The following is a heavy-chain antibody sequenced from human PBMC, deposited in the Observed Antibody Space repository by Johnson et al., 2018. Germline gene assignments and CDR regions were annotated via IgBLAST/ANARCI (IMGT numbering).Heavy chain of an antibody. CDR3: AKVFYRYYYYGMDV. CDR1: GFTFDDHA. D-gene: IGHD3-16*02. CDR2: ISWNSGSI. V-gene: IGHV3-9*01. Sequence: EVQLLESGGGLVQXGRSLRLXCAASGFTFDDHAMHWVRQAPGKGLEGVSGISWNSGSIGYADSVKGRFTISRDNAKNSLYLQMNSLRVEDTASYYCAKVFYRYYYYGMDVWGQGTTVTVSS. J-gene: IGHJ6*02.